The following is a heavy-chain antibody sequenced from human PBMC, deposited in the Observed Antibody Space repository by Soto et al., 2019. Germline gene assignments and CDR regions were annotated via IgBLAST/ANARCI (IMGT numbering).Heavy chain of an antibody. CDR1: GYTFTTYW. CDR3: ARHFFGTYDSSGYYYSDY. D-gene: IGHD3-22*01. J-gene: IGHJ4*02. Sequence: GESLKISCQGSGYTFTTYWIGWVRQMPGKGLEWMAIIYPGNSDTRYSPSFQGQVTISADNSINTAYLQWSSLKASDSAMYYCARHFFGTYDSSGYYYSDYWGQGTPVTVSS. CDR2: IYPGNSDT. V-gene: IGHV5-51*01.